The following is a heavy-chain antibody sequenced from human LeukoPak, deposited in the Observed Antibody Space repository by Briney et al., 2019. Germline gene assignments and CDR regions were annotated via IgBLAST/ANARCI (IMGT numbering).Heavy chain of an antibody. J-gene: IGHJ4*02. CDR2: ISSSGSTI. CDR3: ARVQAAAESLLGLDY. Sequence: PGGSLRLSCAASGFTFSSYEMNWVRHAPGKGLEWVSYISSSGSTIYYADSVKGRFTISRDNAKNSLYLQMNSLRAEDTAVYYCARVQAAAESLLGLDYWGQGTLVTVSS. D-gene: IGHD6-13*01. CDR1: GFTFSSYE. V-gene: IGHV3-48*03.